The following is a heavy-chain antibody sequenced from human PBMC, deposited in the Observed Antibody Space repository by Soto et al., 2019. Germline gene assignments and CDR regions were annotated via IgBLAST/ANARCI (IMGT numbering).Heavy chain of an antibody. CDR3: TRDASRDSSARGWFDP. J-gene: IGHJ5*02. CDR1: GFTFRSFT. Sequence: TGGSLRLSCAASGFTFRSFTMNWVRQAPGKGLEWVSTISSNSAYIYYTDALRGRFTISRDNAKNSLHLQMNSLRAEDTAVYYCTRDASRDSSARGWFDPWGPGTLVTVSS. D-gene: IGHD6-13*01. V-gene: IGHV3-21*01. CDR2: ISSNSAYI.